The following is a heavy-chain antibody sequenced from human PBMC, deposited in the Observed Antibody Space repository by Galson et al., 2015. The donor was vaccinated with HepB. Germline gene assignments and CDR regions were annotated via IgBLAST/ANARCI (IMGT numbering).Heavy chain of an antibody. V-gene: IGHV3-15*07. D-gene: IGHD2-8*01. CDR2: IKSKADGGTT. CDR1: GFTFSYAW. CDR3: GTDYLSDNGAYGY. J-gene: IGHJ4*02. Sequence: SLRLSCAASGFTFSYAWMNWVRQAPGRGLEWVGRIKSKADGGTTEYAAPVKGRFTISRDDSENTVYLQMNSLKTEDTGVYYCGTDYLSDNGAYGYWGQGTLVTVSS.